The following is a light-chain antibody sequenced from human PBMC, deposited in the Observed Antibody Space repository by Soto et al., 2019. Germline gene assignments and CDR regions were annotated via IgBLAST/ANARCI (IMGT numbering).Light chain of an antibody. J-gene: IGKJ1*01. CDR2: GAS. CDR3: QQYGSSPT. Sequence: VSPQCPCTLSLFPGERATLSCRASQSVSSSYLAWYQQKPGQAPRLLIYGASSRATGIPDRFSGSGSGTDFTLTISRLEPEDFAVYYCQQYGSSPTFGQGTKVDIK. V-gene: IGKV3-20*01. CDR1: QSVSSSY.